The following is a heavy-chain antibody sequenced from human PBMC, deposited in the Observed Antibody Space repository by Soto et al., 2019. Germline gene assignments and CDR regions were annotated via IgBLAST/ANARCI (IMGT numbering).Heavy chain of an antibody. CDR3: AREVTIFGVAEKYYYGMDV. J-gene: IGHJ6*02. Sequence: SVKVSCKASGGTFSSYAISWVRQAPGQGLEWMGGIIPIFGTANYAQKFQGRVTITADESTSTAYMELSSLRSEDTAVYYCAREVTIFGVAEKYYYGMDVWGQGTTVTVSS. CDR2: IIPIFGTA. CDR1: GGTFSSYA. V-gene: IGHV1-69*13. D-gene: IGHD3-3*01.